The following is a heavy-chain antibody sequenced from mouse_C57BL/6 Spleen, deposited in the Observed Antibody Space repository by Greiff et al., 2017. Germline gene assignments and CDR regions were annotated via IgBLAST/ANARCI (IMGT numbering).Heavy chain of an antibody. CDR3: ARGRVITTVVEGTDIDV. CDR1: GYAFSSYW. V-gene: IGHV1-80*01. D-gene: IGHD1-1*01. Sequence: VQLQQSGAELVKPGASVKISCKASGYAFSSYWMNWVKQRPGKGLEWIGQIYPGDGDTNYNGKFKGKATLTADKSSSTAYMQLSSLTSEDSAVYFCARGRVITTVVEGTDIDVWGTGTTVTVSS. CDR2: IYPGDGDT. J-gene: IGHJ1*03.